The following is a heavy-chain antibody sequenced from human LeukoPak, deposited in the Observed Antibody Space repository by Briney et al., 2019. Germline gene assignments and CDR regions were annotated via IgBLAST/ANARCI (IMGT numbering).Heavy chain of an antibody. J-gene: IGHJ4*02. CDR2: ISYDGSNK. V-gene: IGHV3-30*18. CDR3: AKGGYYGSGSYYNDY. Sequence: AGGSLRLSCAASGFTFSSYGMHWVRQAPGKGLEWVAVISYDGSNKYYADPVKGRFAISRDNSKNTLYLQMNSLRAEDTAVYYCAKGGYYGSGSYYNDYWGQGTLVTVSS. CDR1: GFTFSSYG. D-gene: IGHD3-10*01.